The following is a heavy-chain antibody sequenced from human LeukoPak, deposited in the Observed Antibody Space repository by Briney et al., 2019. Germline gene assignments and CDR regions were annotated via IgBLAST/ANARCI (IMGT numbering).Heavy chain of an antibody. V-gene: IGHV3-53*01. CDR1: GFFVSMNY. CDR2: IYSGGST. D-gene: IGHD5-12*01. J-gene: IGHJ4*02. CDR3: AKDGAWLRFDD. Sequence: GGSLRLSCATSGFFVSMNYMNWVRQAPGKGLEWVSVIYSGGSTYYADSVKGRFTISRDDPRNTLYLQMENLRAEDTAVYYCAKDGAWLRFDDWGQGILVTVSS.